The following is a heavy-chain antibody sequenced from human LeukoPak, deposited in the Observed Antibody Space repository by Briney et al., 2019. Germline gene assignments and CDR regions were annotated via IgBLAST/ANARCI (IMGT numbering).Heavy chain of an antibody. CDR3: ARRIVAQGNAFDI. Sequence: GESLKISRKGSGYSFTSYWIAWVRQMPGKGLEWMGIIYPGDPDTRYSPSFQGQVTISADKSISTAYLQWSSLKASDTAMYYCARRIVAQGNAFDIWGQGTMVTVSS. V-gene: IGHV5-51*01. CDR1: GYSFTSYW. CDR2: IYPGDPDT. J-gene: IGHJ3*02. D-gene: IGHD1-26*01.